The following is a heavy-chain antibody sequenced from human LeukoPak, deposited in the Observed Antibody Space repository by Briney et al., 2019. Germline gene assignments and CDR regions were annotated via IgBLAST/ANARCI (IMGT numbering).Heavy chain of an antibody. CDR3: AREGTEPRGYGDYWGYYYYYYMDV. J-gene: IGHJ6*03. CDR2: IKQDGSEK. D-gene: IGHD4-17*01. Sequence: GGSLRLSCAASGFTFSSYWMSWVRQAPGKGLEWVANIKQDGSEKYYVDSVKGRFTISRDNAKNSLYLQMNSLRAEDTAVYYCAREGTEPRGYGDYWGYYYYYYMDVWGKGTTVTVSS. CDR1: GFTFSSYW. V-gene: IGHV3-7*01.